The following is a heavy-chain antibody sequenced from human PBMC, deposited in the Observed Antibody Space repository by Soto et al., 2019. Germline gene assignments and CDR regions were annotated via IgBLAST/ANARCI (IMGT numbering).Heavy chain of an antibody. V-gene: IGHV3-66*01. J-gene: IGHJ6*02. CDR2: IYSGGST. D-gene: IGHD1-26*01. CDR3: ARGWAPYYDGMDV. CDR1: GFTVSSNY. Sequence: EVQLVESGGGLVQPGGSLRLSCAASGFTVSSNYMSWVRQAPGKGLEWVSVIYSGGSTYYADSVKGRFTISRDNSKNTLYLQMNSLRAEDTAVYYCARGWAPYYDGMDVWGQGTTVTVSS.